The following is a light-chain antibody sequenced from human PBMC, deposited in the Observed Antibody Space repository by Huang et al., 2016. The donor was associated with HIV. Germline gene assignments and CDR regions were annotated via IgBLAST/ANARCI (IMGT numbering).Light chain of an antibody. CDR3: QQYNTFWT. CDR2: KSS. V-gene: IGKV1-5*03. CDR1: HSVSTW. Sequence: DIQMTQSPSILSASVGDRVTITCRASHSVSTWVAWYQQKPGQPPKRLSSKSSTLESGVPSRFSGSGSGTEFTLTISSLQPDDYATYYCQQYNTFWTFGQGTKV. J-gene: IGKJ1*01.